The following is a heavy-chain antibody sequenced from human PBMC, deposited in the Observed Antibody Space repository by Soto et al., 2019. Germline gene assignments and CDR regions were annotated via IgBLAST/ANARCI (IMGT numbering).Heavy chain of an antibody. CDR2: IYNNGSS. Sequence: QVQLQESGPGLVKPSQTLSLTCSLSGGSINRGDFFWNWIRQHPGKGLEWIGYIYNNGSSYFHPSLGIRVTISLDKSNRVCSLKLTSVTAADTAVYYCATPPEGYFGPTGFDSWGPGTLVTVSS. CDR3: ATPPEGYFGPTGFDS. V-gene: IGHV4-31*03. J-gene: IGHJ4*02. D-gene: IGHD1-26*01. CDR1: GGSINRGDFF.